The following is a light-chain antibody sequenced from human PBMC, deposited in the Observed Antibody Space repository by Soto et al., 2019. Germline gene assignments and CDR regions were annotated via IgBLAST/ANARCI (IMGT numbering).Light chain of an antibody. CDR3: SSYTGSRDPYV. CDR1: SSDVGRYNF. Sequence: QSVLTQPPSASGSPGQSVTISCTGTSSDVGRYNFVSWYQQHPGKAPKLLIYEVTKRPSGVPDRFSGSKSGNAASLTVSGLQAEDEAVFFCSSYTGSRDPYVFGTGATVTVL. CDR2: EVT. J-gene: IGLJ1*01. V-gene: IGLV2-8*01.